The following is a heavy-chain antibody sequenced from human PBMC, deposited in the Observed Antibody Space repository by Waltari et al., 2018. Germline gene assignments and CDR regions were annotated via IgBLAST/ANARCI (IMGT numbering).Heavy chain of an antibody. V-gene: IGHV1-2*06. CDR3: ARREHFGDSLDY. Sequence: QVQLVQSGAEVKKPGASVRVPCKASGYTFTGYSLHGVRQAPGQGLEWMGRINPNTGDTKFAQNFRVRVTMTRDTSISTAYMELSGLRSDDTAMYFCARREHFGDSLDYWGQGTLVAVSS. CDR2: INPNTGDT. CDR1: GYTFTGYS. D-gene: IGHD3-16*01. J-gene: IGHJ4*02.